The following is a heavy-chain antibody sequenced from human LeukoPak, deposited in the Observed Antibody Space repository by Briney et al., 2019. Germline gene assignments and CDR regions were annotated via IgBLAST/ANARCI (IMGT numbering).Heavy chain of an antibody. J-gene: IGHJ4*02. CDR3: ARVRAVAGTPPDY. D-gene: IGHD6-19*01. V-gene: IGHV4-38-2*02. Sequence: SETLSLTCTVSGYSISSGYYWGWLRQPPGKGLEWIGSIYHSGSTYYNPSLKSRVTISVDTSKNQFSLKLSSVTAADTAVYYCARVRAVAGTPPDYWGQGTLVTVSS. CDR1: GYSISSGYY. CDR2: IYHSGST.